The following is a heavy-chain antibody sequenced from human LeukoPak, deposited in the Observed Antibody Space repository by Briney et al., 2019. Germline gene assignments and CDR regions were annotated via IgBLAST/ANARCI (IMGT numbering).Heavy chain of an antibody. J-gene: IGHJ3*02. V-gene: IGHV4-38-2*02. CDR2: IYHSGST. D-gene: IGHD4/OR15-4a*01. CDR3: ARVDGARMDAFDI. CDR1: GYSISSGYY. Sequence: PSETLSLTCTVSGYSISSGYYWGWIRQPPGKGLEWIGSIYHSGSTYYNPSLKSRVTISVDTSKNQFSLKLSSVTAADTAVYYCARVDGARMDAFDIWGQGTMVTVSS.